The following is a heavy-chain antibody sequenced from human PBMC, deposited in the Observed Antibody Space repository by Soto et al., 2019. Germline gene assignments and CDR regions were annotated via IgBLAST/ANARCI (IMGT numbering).Heavy chain of an antibody. CDR3: AKAGSHNGDS. CDR1: GFTFSHYA. D-gene: IGHD1-26*01. V-gene: IGHV3-30*18. CDR2: MSYDGSNE. Sequence: QVQLVESGGGVVQPGRSLRLSCAASGFTFSHYAMHWVRQAPGKGLEWVALMSYDGSNEYYADSVKGRFTISRDNSTNTLYLQMNSLRAEDTAVYYCAKAGSHNGDSWGQGTLVTVSS. J-gene: IGHJ4*02.